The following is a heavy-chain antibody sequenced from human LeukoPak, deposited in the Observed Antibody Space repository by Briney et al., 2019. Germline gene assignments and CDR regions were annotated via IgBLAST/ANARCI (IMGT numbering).Heavy chain of an antibody. CDR3: ARVAFWSGYYETYYYDSSGRPPYYFDY. D-gene: IGHD3-22*01. CDR2: INHSGST. J-gene: IGHJ4*02. CDR1: GGSFSGYY. V-gene: IGHV4-34*01. Sequence: PSETLSLTCAVYGGSFSGYYWSWIRQPPGKGLEWIGEINHSGSTNYNPSLKSRVTISVDTSKNQFSLKLSSVTAADTAVYYCARVAFWSGYYETYYYDSSGRPPYYFDYWGQGTLVTVSS.